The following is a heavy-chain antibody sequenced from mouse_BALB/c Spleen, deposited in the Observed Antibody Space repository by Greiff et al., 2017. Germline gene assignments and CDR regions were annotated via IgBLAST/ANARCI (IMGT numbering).Heavy chain of an antibody. CDR2: IDPENGNT. CDR1: GFNIKDYY. J-gene: IGHJ4*01. V-gene: IGHV14-1*02. Sequence: VQLQQSGAELVRPGALVKLSCKASGFNIKDYYMHWVKQRPEQGLEWIGWIDPENGNTIYDPKFQGKASITADTSSNTAYLQLSSLTSEDTAVYYCARSEATDYYAMDYWGQGTSVTVSS. D-gene: IGHD3-2*02. CDR3: ARSEATDYYAMDY.